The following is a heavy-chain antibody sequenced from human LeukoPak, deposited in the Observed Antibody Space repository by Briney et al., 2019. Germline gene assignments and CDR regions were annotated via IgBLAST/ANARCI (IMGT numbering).Heavy chain of an antibody. D-gene: IGHD3-3*01. J-gene: IGHJ6*03. CDR3: ARRSGQTPIKYYYYMDV. Sequence: SETLSLTCAVYGGSFSGYYWSWIRQPPGKGLEWIGEINHSGSTNYNPSLKSRVTISVDTSKNQFSLKLSSVTAADTAVYYCARRSGQTPIKYYYYMDVWGKGTTVTVSS. CDR1: GGSFSGYY. CDR2: INHSGST. V-gene: IGHV4-34*01.